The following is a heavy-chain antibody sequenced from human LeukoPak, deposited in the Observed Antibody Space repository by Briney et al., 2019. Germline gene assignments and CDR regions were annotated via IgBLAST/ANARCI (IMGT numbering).Heavy chain of an antibody. J-gene: IGHJ4*02. V-gene: IGHV1-2*02. CDR2: INPNSGGT. Sequence: GASVKVSCKASGYIFTDYYMYWVRQAPGQGPEWMGWINPNSGGTNYAQKFQGRVTMTRDTSTSTAYMELRSLRSDDTAVYYCARVRVPYNPRGDFDYWGQGTLVTVSS. CDR3: ARVRVPYNPRGDFDY. CDR1: GYIFTDYY. D-gene: IGHD1-1*01.